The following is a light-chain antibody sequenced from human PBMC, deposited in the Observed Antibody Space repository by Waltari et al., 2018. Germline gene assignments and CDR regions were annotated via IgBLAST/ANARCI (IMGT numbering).Light chain of an antibody. J-gene: IGKJ5*01. CDR2: AGS. V-gene: IGKV1-9*01. Sequence: QLTQSPSFLSASVGDRVTISCLASRGISSYLAWYQQKPGKAPRLLIYAGSTLHSGVPSRFSGSGSGTEFTLTISGLQPEDFATYYCQEVNSYPSITFGQGTRLE. CDR1: RGISSY. CDR3: QEVNSYPSIT.